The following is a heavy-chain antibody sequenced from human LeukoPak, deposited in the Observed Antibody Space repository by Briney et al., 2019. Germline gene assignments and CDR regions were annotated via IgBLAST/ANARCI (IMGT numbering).Heavy chain of an antibody. CDR2: IIPIFGTA. D-gene: IGHD6-13*01. CDR1: GGTFSSYA. CDR3: VRAAGTKVSNWFDP. Sequence: GASVKVSCKASGGTFSSYAISWVRQAPGQGLEWMGGIIPIFGTANYTQKFQGRVTITADESTSTAYMVLSSLRSEDTAVYYCVRAAGTKVSNWFDPWGQGTLVTVSS. V-gene: IGHV1-69*13. J-gene: IGHJ5*02.